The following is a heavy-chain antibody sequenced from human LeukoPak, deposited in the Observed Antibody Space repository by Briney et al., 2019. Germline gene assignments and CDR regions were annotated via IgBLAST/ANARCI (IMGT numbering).Heavy chain of an antibody. Sequence: GVSLRLSCAASGFTFSTFWMSWVRQAPGKGLEWVANIKADGSVKHYIDSMEGRFSISRDNARSSLYLQMNSLRAEDTAVYYCVRDSDYQRISTDRYAHYDALDFWGHGTMVTVSS. CDR2: IKADGSVK. D-gene: IGHD3-16*01. CDR3: VRDSDYQRISTDRYAHYDALDF. V-gene: IGHV3-7*01. J-gene: IGHJ3*01. CDR1: GFTFSTFW.